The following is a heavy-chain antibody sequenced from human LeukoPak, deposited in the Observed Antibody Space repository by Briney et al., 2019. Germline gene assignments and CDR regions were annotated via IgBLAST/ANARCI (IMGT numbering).Heavy chain of an antibody. J-gene: IGHJ4*02. V-gene: IGHV4-34*01. CDR3: AGGWEVDY. CDR1: GGSFSGYY. Sequence: PSETLSLTCAVYGGSFSGYYWSWIRQPPGKGLEWIGEINHSGSTNYNPSLKSRVTISVDTSKNQFSLKLSSVTAADTAVYYCAGGWEVDYWGQGTLVTVSS. CDR2: INHSGST. D-gene: IGHD1-26*01.